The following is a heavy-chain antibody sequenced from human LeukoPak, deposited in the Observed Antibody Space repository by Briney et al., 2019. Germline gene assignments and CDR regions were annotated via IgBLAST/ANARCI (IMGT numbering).Heavy chain of an antibody. V-gene: IGHV4-34*01. D-gene: IGHD2-21*02. J-gene: IGHJ4*02. CDR1: GGSFSPYY. CDR2: INHSGST. CDR3: ARGGFYCGGDCYVDY. Sequence: SETLSLTCAVDGGSFSPYYWSWIRQPQGNVLEWIGEINHSGSTNYNPSLKSRVTISVDTSKNQFSLRLSSVTAADTAVYYCARGGFYCGGDCYVDYWGQGTLVTVSS.